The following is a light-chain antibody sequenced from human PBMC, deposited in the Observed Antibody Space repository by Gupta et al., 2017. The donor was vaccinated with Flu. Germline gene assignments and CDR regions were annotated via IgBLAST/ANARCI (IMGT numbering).Light chain of an antibody. CDR3: AAWDDGLTGWV. V-gene: IGLV1-44*01. CDR1: SSNIGINN. J-gene: IGLJ3*02. Sequence: QPVLTQPPSASGTPEQRVTISCSGSSSNIGINNVAWYQRLPRTAPKLVIYKNNTRPSGVPDRFSGSKSGTSASLAISGLQSEDEAEYFCAAWDDGLTGWVLGGGTRVTVL. CDR2: KNN.